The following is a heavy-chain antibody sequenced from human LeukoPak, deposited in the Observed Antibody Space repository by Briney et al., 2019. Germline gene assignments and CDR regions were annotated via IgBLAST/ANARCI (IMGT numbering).Heavy chain of an antibody. J-gene: IGHJ6*02. CDR3: ARVAYGASTYYYYYGMDV. Sequence: SETLSLTCTVSGGSISSYYWSWIRQPPGKGLEGIWYIYYSGSTNYNPSLKSRVTISVDTSKNQFSLKLSSVTAADTAVYYCARVAYGASTYYYYYGMDVWGQGTTVTVSS. CDR2: IYYSGST. V-gene: IGHV4-59*01. D-gene: IGHD4-17*01. CDR1: GGSISSYY.